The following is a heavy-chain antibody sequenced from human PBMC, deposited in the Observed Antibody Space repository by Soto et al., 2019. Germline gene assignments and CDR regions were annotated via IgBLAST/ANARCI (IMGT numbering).Heavy chain of an antibody. J-gene: IGHJ4*02. Sequence: SQNLSLTCVIAGDIVSSNSAAWNWIRQSPSRGLEWLGRTYYRSKWYNDYAISVKSRITINPDTSKNQFSLQLNSVTPEDTAVYYCARIVGATAEYWGQGTLVTV. D-gene: IGHD1-26*01. CDR2: TYYRSKWYN. V-gene: IGHV6-1*01. CDR1: GDIVSSNSAA. CDR3: ARIVGATAEY.